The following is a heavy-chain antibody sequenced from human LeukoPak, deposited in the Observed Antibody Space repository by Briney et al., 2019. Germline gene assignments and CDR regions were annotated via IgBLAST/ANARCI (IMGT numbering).Heavy chain of an antibody. J-gene: IGHJ4*02. V-gene: IGHV4-30-4*08. CDR1: GGSISSGDYY. CDR2: IYYSGIT. CDR3: VRAAVDYYFDY. D-gene: IGHD6-13*01. Sequence: SETLSLTCTVSGGSISSGDYYWSWIRQPPGKALEWIGYIYYSGITYYNLSLRSRFTISVDTSKDQFSLKLSSVTAADTAVYYCVRAAVDYYFDYWGQGTLVTVSS.